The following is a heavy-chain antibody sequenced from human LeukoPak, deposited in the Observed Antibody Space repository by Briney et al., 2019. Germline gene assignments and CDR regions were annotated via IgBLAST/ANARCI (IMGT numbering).Heavy chain of an antibody. CDR3: ARDRGSKRVAYCGGDCYIGYFDL. D-gene: IGHD2-21*02. CDR1: GYTFTGYY. J-gene: IGHJ2*01. V-gene: IGHV1-2*02. CDR2: INPNSGDT. Sequence: ASVKVSCKASGYTFTGYYMHWVRQAPGQGLEWMGWINPNSGDTSYAQKFQGRVTMTRDTSISTAYMELSRLTSDDTAVYYCARDRGSKRVAYCGGDCYIGYFDLWGRGTLVTVSS.